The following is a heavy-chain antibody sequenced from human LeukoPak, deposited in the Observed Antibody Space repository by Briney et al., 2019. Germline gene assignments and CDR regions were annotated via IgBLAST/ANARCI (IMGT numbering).Heavy chain of an antibody. D-gene: IGHD6-19*01. CDR2: ITSKTDGGTA. Sequence: GGSLRLSCAASGFTFTNARMSWVRQAPGKGLEWVGRITSKTDGGTADYAAPVKGRFTISRDDSKNTLYLQMNSLKTEDTAVYYCTTGGSGWSLGYWGQGTLVTVSS. CDR1: GFTFTNAR. CDR3: TTGGSGWSLGY. V-gene: IGHV3-15*01. J-gene: IGHJ4*02.